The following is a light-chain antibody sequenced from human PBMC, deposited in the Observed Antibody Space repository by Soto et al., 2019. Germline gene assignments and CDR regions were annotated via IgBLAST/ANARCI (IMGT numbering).Light chain of an antibody. Sequence: QSALTQPRSVSGSPGQSVTISCTGTSSDVGGYNYVSWYQQHPGKAPKLMIYDVSKRPSGVPDRVAGSKSGNKASLTISGLHAEDVSDYYCCAYAGSYTRVFGGGTKLTV. V-gene: IGLV2-11*01. J-gene: IGLJ3*02. CDR1: SSDVGGYNY. CDR3: CAYAGSYTRV. CDR2: DVS.